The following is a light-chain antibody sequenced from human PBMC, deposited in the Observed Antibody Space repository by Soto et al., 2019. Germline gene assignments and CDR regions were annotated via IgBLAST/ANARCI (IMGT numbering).Light chain of an antibody. CDR2: AAS. CDR1: QSISTY. CDR3: QQSYNTPYT. Sequence: DLQMTQSPSSLSASVGDRVTITCRTSQSISTYLNWYQHKPGKAPNVLIFAASSLQSGVSSRFSGSGSGTDFTLTISSLQPEDFATYYCQQSYNTPYTFGQGTKLEIK. V-gene: IGKV1-39*01. J-gene: IGKJ2*01.